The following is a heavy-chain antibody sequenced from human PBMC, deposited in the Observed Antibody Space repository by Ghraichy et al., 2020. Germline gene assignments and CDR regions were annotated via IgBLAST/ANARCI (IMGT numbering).Heavy chain of an antibody. CDR1: GFTFSRYA. J-gene: IGHJ4*02. CDR3: AKDHYSSHDPYDY. CDR2: ISYDATNK. D-gene: IGHD5-12*01. Sequence: GGSLRLSCAASGFTFSRYAMHWVRQAPGKGLEWVALISYDATNKYYADSVKGRFTISRDNSKNTLYLQMNSLRAEDTAVYYCAKDHYSSHDPYDYWGQGTLVTVSS. V-gene: IGHV3-30*18.